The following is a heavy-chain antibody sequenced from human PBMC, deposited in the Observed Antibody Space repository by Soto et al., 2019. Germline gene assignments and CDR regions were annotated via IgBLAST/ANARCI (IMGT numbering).Heavy chain of an antibody. CDR2: IYYSGST. D-gene: IGHD5-18*01. V-gene: IGHV4-39*01. Sequence: SETQSHTCPVSGVSISSSSYYWGWIRQPPGKGLEWIGSIYYSGSTYYNPSLKSRVTISVDTSKNQFSLKLSSVTAADTAVYYCARRGYSYGYGYWGQGTLVTVSS. CDR3: ARRGYSYGYGY. CDR1: GVSISSSSYY. J-gene: IGHJ4*02.